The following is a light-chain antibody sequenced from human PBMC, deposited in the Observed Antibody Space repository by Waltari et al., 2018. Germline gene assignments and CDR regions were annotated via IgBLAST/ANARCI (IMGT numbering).Light chain of an antibody. CDR2: EVS. CDR3: NSYTRDSTWV. V-gene: IGLV2-14*01. J-gene: IGLJ3*02. Sequence: QSALTQPASVSGSPGQSITTPCPGTSSAVGASDSVPWYQHYPGKAPKLLIYEVSNRPSGVSNPFSGSKSGSTASLTISGLQAEDEADYYCNSYTRDSTWVFGTGTRLTVL. CDR1: SSAVGASDS.